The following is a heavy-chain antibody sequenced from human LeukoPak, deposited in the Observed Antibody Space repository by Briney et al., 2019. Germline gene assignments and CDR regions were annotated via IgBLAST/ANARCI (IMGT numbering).Heavy chain of an antibody. J-gene: IGHJ4*02. V-gene: IGHV3-7*01. CDR2: IKQDGSEI. CDR3: ARSGIVATAIPF. D-gene: IGHD5-12*01. CDR1: GFTFSSYW. Sequence: GGSLRLSCAASGFTFSSYWMTWVRQAPGEGPEWVANIKQDGSEIYYVDSVKGRFTISRDNAKNSLFLQMNSLRAEDTAVYYCARSGIVATAIPFWGQGTLVTVSS.